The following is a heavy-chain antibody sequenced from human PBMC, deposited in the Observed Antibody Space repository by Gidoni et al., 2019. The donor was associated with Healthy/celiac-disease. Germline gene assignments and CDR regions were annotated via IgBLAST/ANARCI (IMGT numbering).Heavy chain of an antibody. CDR2: ISGSGGST. V-gene: IGHV3-23*01. Sequence: EVQLLESGGGLVQPGGSLRLSCAASGFTFSSYAMSWVRQAPGKGLEWVSAISGSGGSTYYADSVKGRFTISRDNSKNTLYLQMNSLRAEDTAVYYCAKEQDSGWYWGYYRRAPINDYWGQGTLVTVSS. CDR3: AKEQDSGWYWGYYRRAPINDY. D-gene: IGHD6-19*01. CDR1: GFTFSSYA. J-gene: IGHJ4*02.